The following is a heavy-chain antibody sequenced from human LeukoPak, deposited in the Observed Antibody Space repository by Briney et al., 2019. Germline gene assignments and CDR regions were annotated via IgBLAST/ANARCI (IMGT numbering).Heavy chain of an antibody. CDR1: GYTFIDYY. J-gene: IGHJ4*02. Sequence: ASVKVSCKASGYTFIDYYMHWVRQAPRHGLEWMGWINPNSGDTDYSQKFQGRVTMTRDTSISTTYMELSRLASDDTAIYYCARDRTASWYGGEDYWGQGTLVTVSS. V-gene: IGHV1-2*02. CDR3: ARDRTASWYGGEDY. CDR2: INPNSGDT. D-gene: IGHD6-13*01.